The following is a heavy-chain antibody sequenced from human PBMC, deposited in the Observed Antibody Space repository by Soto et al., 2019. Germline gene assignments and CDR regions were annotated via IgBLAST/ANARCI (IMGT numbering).Heavy chain of an antibody. Sequence: QVQLVESGGGVVQPGRSLRLSCAASGFTFSNYGMQWVRQAPGKGLEWVAVVSHDGKVQYYADSVKGRFTISRDNSKNTVYLQLDSLRPEDTAVYYCAKEGTVKRSYYFDYWGQGTLVTVSS. CDR2: VSHDGKVQ. V-gene: IGHV3-30*18. D-gene: IGHD2-21*02. J-gene: IGHJ4*02. CDR3: AKEGTVKRSYYFDY. CDR1: GFTFSNYG.